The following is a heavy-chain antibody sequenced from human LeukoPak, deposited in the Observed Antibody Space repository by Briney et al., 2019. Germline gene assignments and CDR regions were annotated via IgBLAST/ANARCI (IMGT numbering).Heavy chain of an antibody. CDR3: ARARTAMATALDY. Sequence: SQTLSLTCTVSGGSISSGDYYWSWIRQPPGEGLEWIGYIYYSGSTYYNPSLKSRVTISVDTSKNQFSLKLSSVTAADTAVYYCARARTAMATALDYWGQGTLVTVSS. CDR2: IYYSGST. J-gene: IGHJ4*02. CDR1: GGSISSGDYY. V-gene: IGHV4-30-4*01. D-gene: IGHD5-18*01.